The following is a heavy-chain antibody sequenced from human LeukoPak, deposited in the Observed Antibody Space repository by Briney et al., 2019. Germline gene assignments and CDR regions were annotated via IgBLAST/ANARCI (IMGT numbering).Heavy chain of an antibody. D-gene: IGHD2-15*01. CDR3: ARDRGYCSGGSCYSGADWFDH. V-gene: IGHV3-48*01. J-gene: IGHJ5*02. CDR1: GFTFSSYS. Sequence: GGSLRLSCAASGFTFSSYSMNWVRQAPGKGLEWVSYISSSSSTIYYADSVKGRFTISRDNAKNSLYLQMNSLRAEDTAVYYCARDRGYCSGGSCYSGADWFDHWGQGTLVTVSS. CDR2: ISSSSSTI.